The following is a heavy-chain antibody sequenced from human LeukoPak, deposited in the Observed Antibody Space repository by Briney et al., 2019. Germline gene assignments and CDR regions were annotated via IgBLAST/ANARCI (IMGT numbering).Heavy chain of an antibody. CDR1: GLTFSDHE. V-gene: IGHV3-48*03. Sequence: GGSLRLSCAASGLTFSDHEMNWVRQAPGKGLEWVSAISSSGSTKYYADSVKGRFTISRDNAKNSLYLQMNSLRAEDTAVYYCAGAGFDYWGPGTLVTVSS. J-gene: IGHJ4*02. CDR3: AGAGFDY. CDR2: ISSSGSTK.